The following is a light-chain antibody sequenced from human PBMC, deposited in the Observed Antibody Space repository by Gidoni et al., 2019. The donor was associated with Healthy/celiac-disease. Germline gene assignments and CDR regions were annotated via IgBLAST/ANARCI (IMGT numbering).Light chain of an antibody. V-gene: IGKV3-20*01. Sequence: EIVLTQSPGTLSLSPGERATLSCRAIQSVSSSYLAWYQQTPGQAPRLLIYGASSRATGIPDRFSGSGSGTDFTLTISRLEPEDFAVYYCQQYGSSPWTFGQGTKVEIK. J-gene: IGKJ1*01. CDR2: GAS. CDR1: QSVSSSY. CDR3: QQYGSSPWT.